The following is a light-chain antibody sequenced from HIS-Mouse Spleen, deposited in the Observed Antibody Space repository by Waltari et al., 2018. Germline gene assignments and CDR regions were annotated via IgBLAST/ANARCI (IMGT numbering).Light chain of an antibody. CDR2: EDS. CDR1: ALPKKY. Sequence: SYELTQPPSVSVSPGQTARITCSGDALPKKYAYWYQQKSGQAPLLVIYEDSKRPPGIPWRFSGSSSGTMATLTNSGAQVEDEADYYCYSTDSSGNHRVFGGGTKLTVL. J-gene: IGLJ2*01. V-gene: IGLV3-10*01. CDR3: YSTDSSGNHRV.